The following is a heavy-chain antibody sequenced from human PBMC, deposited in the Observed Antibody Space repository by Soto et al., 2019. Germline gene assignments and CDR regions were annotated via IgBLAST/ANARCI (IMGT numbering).Heavy chain of an antibody. D-gene: IGHD2-8*02. Sequence: HLVQSGAEVKRPGASLKVPCKASGYSFTGYYIHWVRQAPGQGLEWMGWINPDSGATNYAQNFQGRVILTSDTSISTASMDLTSLTSDDTAVYYCARGDYGTGGYPFPYFDYWGQGTLVIVSS. CDR1: GYSFTGYY. V-gene: IGHV1-2*02. CDR3: ARGDYGTGGYPFPYFDY. J-gene: IGHJ4*02. CDR2: INPDSGAT.